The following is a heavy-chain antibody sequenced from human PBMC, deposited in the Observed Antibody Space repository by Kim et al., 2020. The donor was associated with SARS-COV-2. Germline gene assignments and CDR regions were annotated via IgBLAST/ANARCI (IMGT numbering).Heavy chain of an antibody. CDR1: GFIFSKHW. J-gene: IGHJ4*02. Sequence: GGSLRLSCAASGFIFSKHWMTWVRQAPGKGLEWVANIEQDGSEKHYVDSVKGRFTISRDNARNSLYLQMNSLRAEDTAVYYCARLFYCVGSAYRHFDYWGQGTLVTVSS. D-gene: IGHD3-3*01. CDR3: ARLFYCVGSAYRHFDY. CDR2: IEQDGSEK. V-gene: IGHV3-7*03.